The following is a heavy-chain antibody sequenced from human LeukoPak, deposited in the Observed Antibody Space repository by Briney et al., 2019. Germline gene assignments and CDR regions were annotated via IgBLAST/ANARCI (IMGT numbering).Heavy chain of an antibody. CDR2: ISGSGGST. Sequence: PGGSLRLSCAASGFTFSSYAMSWVRQAPGKGLEWVSAISGSGGSTYYADSVKGRFTISRDNSKNTLYLQMNSLRAEDTAVYYCAKRGKDDYGSGSYLYYFDYWGQGTLVTVSS. CDR3: AKRGKDDYGSGSYLYYFDY. CDR1: GFTFSSYA. J-gene: IGHJ4*02. V-gene: IGHV3-23*01. D-gene: IGHD3-10*01.